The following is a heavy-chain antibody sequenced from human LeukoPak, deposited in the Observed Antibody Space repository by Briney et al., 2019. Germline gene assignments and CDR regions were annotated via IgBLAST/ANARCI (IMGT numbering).Heavy chain of an antibody. J-gene: IGHJ5*02. V-gene: IGHV1-8*01. CDR2: MNPNSGNT. CDR1: GYTFTSYD. Sequence: ASVKVSCKASGYTFTSYDINWVRQATGQGLEWMGWMNPNSGNTGYAQKFQGRVTMTRNTSISTAYMELSSLRSEDTAVYYCARGRGYCSRTSCYRNWFDPWGQGTLVTVSS. CDR3: ARGRGYCSRTSCYRNWFDP. D-gene: IGHD2-2*01.